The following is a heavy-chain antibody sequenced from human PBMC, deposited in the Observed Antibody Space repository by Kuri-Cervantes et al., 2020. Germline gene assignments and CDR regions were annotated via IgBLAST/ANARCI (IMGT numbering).Heavy chain of an antibody. CDR2: ISAYNGNT. CDR3: ARDRMVQGVIMGWVYMDV. Sequence: ASVKVSCKASGYTFTSYAMHWVRQAPGQRLEWMGWISAYNGNTNYAQKLQGRVTMTTDTSTSTAYMELRSPRSDDTAVYYCARDRMVQGVIMGWVYMDVWGKGTTVTVSS. V-gene: IGHV1-18*01. CDR1: GYTFTSYA. J-gene: IGHJ6*03. D-gene: IGHD3-10*01.